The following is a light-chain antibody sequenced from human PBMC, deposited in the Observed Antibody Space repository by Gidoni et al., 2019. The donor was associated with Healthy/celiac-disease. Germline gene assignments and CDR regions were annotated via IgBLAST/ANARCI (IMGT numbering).Light chain of an antibody. CDR3: QQYNNWPPGT. J-gene: IGKJ1*01. CDR1: QSVSSN. Sequence: EIVMTQSPATLSVSPGERATLSCRSSQSVSSNLAWYQQKPGQAPRLLIYGASTRATGIPASFSGSGSGTEFTLTISSLQSEDFVVYYCQQYNNWPPGTFGQGTKVEIK. V-gene: IGKV3-15*01. CDR2: GAS.